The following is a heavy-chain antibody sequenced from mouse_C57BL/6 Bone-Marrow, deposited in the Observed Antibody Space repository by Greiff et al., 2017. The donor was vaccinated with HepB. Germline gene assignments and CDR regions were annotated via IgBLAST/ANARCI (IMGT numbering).Heavy chain of an antibody. J-gene: IGHJ2*01. CDR1: GFTFNTYA. Sequence: EVQRVESGGGLVQPKGSLKLSCAASGFTFNTYAMHWVRQAPGKGLEWVARIRSKSSNYATYYADSVKDRFTISRDDSQSMLYLQMNNLKTEDTAMYYCVREDYYGSRWYFDYWGQGTTLTVSS. D-gene: IGHD1-1*01. CDR2: IRSKSSNYAT. CDR3: VREDYYGSRWYFDY. V-gene: IGHV10-3*01.